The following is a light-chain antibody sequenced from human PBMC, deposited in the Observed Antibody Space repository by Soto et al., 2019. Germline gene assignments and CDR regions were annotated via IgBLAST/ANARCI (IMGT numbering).Light chain of an antibody. J-gene: IGKJ5*01. CDR2: DAS. CDR3: QQRSNWPPIT. CDR1: QSLRSS. V-gene: IGKV3-11*01. Sequence: ETLMTQSPDTLSVSLGERATLSFRASQSLRSSLAWYQQKPGQAPRLLIYDASNRATGIPARFSGSGSGTDFTLTISSLEPEDFAVYYCQQRSNWPPITFGQGTRLEIK.